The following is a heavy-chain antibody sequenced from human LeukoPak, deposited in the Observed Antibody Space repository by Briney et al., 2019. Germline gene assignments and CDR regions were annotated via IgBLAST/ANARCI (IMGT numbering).Heavy chain of an antibody. V-gene: IGHV1-18*01. CDR1: GYTFTSYG. Sequence: ASVKVSCKASGYTFTSYGISWVRQAPGQGLEWMGWISAYNGNTNYAQKLQGRVTMTTDTSTSTAYMELRNLKSDDTAVYYCASLKNYYDSSGYLVTDAFDIWGQGTMVTVSS. CDR2: ISAYNGNT. D-gene: IGHD3-22*01. J-gene: IGHJ3*02. CDR3: ASLKNYYDSSGYLVTDAFDI.